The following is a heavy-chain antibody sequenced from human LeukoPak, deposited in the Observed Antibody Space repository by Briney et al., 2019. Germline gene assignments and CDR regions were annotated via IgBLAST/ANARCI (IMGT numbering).Heavy chain of an antibody. CDR3: ARVLLWFGELSGIDY. V-gene: IGHV3-20*04. D-gene: IGHD3-10*01. CDR1: GFTFDDYG. J-gene: IGHJ4*02. CDR2: INWNGGST. Sequence: PGGSLRLSCAASGFTFDDYGMSWVRQAPGKGLEWVSGINWNGGSTGYADSVKGRFTISRDNAKNSLYLQMNSLRAEDTALYYCARVLLWFGELSGIDYWGQGTLVTASS.